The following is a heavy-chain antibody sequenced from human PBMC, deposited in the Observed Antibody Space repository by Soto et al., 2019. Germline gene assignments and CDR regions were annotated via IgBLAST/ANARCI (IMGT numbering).Heavy chain of an antibody. CDR1: GFTFSTYG. Sequence: QVQLVESGGGVVQPGRSLRLSCEASGFTFSTYGMHWVRQAPGKGLEWVAGISFDGNIQYYADSVKGRFTISRDNSKNTLYLQMDSLRAEDTAVYYCAKVSEGSMITFGGVIAYWGQGTLVTVSS. J-gene: IGHJ4*02. CDR3: AKVSEGSMITFGGVIAY. CDR2: ISFDGNIQ. V-gene: IGHV3-30*18. D-gene: IGHD3-16*02.